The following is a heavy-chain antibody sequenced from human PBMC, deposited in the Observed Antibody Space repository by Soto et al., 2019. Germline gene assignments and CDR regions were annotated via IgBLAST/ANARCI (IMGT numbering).Heavy chain of an antibody. CDR2: IKQDGSEK. V-gene: IGHV3-7*05. CDR3: ARGFDYVWGSYRYNDAFDI. D-gene: IGHD3-16*02. Sequence: EVQLVESGGGLVQPGGSLRLSCAASGFTFSSYWMSWVRQAPGKGLEWVANIKQDGSEKYYVDSVKGRFTISRDNASTSLYLQMNSLRAEDTAVYYCARGFDYVWGSYRYNDAFDIWGQGTMVTVSS. J-gene: IGHJ3*02. CDR1: GFTFSSYW.